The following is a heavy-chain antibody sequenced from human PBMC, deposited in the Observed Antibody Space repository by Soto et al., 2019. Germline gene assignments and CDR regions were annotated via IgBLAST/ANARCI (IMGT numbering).Heavy chain of an antibody. Sequence: PSETLSLTCAVAGDYITTGAYSWSWIRQPPGKGLEWIGYIYPSGTTYYNSSLKSRVTISVDRAKNQFSLNLRSATAADTAVYYCARKSRNAFDIWGQGTMVTVSS. J-gene: IGHJ3*02. CDR2: IYPSGTT. CDR1: GDYITTGAYS. CDR3: ARKSRNAFDI. V-gene: IGHV4-30-2*01.